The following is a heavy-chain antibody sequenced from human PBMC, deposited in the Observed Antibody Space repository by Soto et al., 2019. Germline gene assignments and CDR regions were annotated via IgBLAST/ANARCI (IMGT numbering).Heavy chain of an antibody. J-gene: IGHJ4*02. Sequence: ASVKVSCKASGHTFTTYDFNWVRQAPGQGLEWMGWLNPKSGMTGSAQKFQGRVTITRDTSASTAYMELSSLRSEDTAVYYCARGSGWYPPFDYWGQGTLVTVSS. CDR3: ARGSGWYPPFDY. CDR2: LNPKSGMT. V-gene: IGHV1-8*01. CDR1: GHTFTTYD. D-gene: IGHD6-19*01.